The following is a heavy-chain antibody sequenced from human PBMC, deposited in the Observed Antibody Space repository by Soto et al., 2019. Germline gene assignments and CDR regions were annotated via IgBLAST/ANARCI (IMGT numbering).Heavy chain of an antibody. Sequence: PGGSLRLSCAASGFTFSSYAMSWVRQAPGKGLEWVSAISGSGGSTYYADSVKGRFTISRDNSKNTLYLQMNSLRAEDTAVYYCARDSRRLVSKYADYWGQGTLVTVSS. J-gene: IGHJ4*02. CDR1: GFTFSSYA. D-gene: IGHD6-19*01. CDR3: ARDSRRLVSKYADY. CDR2: ISGSGGST. V-gene: IGHV3-23*01.